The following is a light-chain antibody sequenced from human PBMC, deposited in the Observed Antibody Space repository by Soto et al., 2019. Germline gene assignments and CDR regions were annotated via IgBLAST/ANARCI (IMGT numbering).Light chain of an antibody. J-gene: IGKJ4*01. CDR2: GAS. CDR1: QSVSSSY. V-gene: IGKV3-20*01. CDR3: QQYYNNPLT. Sequence: EVVLTQSPGTLSLSPWERATLSCTASQSVSSSYLAWYQQKPGQSPRLLIYGASTRASGISDRFSGSGSGTDFTLPISSLQAEDVAVYYCQQYYNNPLTFGGGTKVDIK.